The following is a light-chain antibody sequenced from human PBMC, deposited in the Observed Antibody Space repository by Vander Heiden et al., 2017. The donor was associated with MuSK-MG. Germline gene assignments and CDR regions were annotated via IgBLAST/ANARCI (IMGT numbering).Light chain of an antibody. V-gene: IGKV1-33*01. Sequence: IQLPQSPSTLSASVGDRVNITCQASQDISNYLDWYQQKPGKAPKLLIYDASNLETGVPSRFSGSGSGTDFTLTISSLQPEDIATYYCQQYDKYPLTFGEGTKVEIK. CDR3: QQYDKYPLT. J-gene: IGKJ4*01. CDR1: QDISNY. CDR2: DAS.